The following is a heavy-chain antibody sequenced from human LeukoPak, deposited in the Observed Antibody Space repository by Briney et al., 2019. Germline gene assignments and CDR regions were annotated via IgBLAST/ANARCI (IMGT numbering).Heavy chain of an antibody. CDR2: IIPIFGIA. CDR3: ARAVEMATIGGNYCFDY. V-gene: IGHV1-69*04. Sequence: SVTVSCKASGGTFSSYAISWVRQAPGQGLEWMGRIIPIFGIANYAQKFQGRVTITADKSTSTAHMELSSLRSEDTAVYYCARAVEMATIGGNYCFDYWGQGTLVTVSS. D-gene: IGHD5-24*01. J-gene: IGHJ4*02. CDR1: GGTFSSYA.